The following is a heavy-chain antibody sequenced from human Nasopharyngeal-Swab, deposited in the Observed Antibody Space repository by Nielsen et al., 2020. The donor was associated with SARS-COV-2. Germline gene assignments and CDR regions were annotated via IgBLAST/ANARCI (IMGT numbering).Heavy chain of an antibody. J-gene: IGHJ6*02. CDR2: VYRSGSA. V-gene: IGHV4-61*01. D-gene: IGHD3-3*01. CDR1: GDSVSSGSYY. Sequence: SETLSLTCTVSGDSVSSGSYYWSWIRQSPGKGLERIGYVYRSGSATYNPSLKSRLTISVDTSKNQFSLKLSSVTAADTAVYYCARDPLKSITIFGVVSYYYGMDVWGQGTTVTVSS. CDR3: ARDPLKSITIFGVVSYYYGMDV.